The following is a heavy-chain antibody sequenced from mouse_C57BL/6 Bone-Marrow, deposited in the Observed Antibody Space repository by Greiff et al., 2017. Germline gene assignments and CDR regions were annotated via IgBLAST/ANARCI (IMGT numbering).Heavy chain of an antibody. CDR3: ARQNYGSSHWYFDV. CDR2: INPNNGGT. CDR1: GYTFTDYN. V-gene: IGHV1-18*01. D-gene: IGHD1-1*01. J-gene: IGHJ1*03. Sequence: EVQLQQSGPELVKPGASVKIPCKASGYTFTDYNMDWVKQSHGKSLEWIGDINPNNGGTIYNQKFKGKATLTVDKSSSTADMELRSLTSEDTAVYYCARQNYGSSHWYFDVWGTGTTVTVSS.